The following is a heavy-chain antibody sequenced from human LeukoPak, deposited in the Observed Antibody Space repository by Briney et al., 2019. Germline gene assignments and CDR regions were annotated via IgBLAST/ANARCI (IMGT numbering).Heavy chain of an antibody. CDR2: IHSSGAT. Sequence: GGSLRLSCAASGFTGSNNYVSWVRQAPGMGLEWVSAIHSSGATCYADSVKGRFTISRDTSKNTLYLQISSLRVEDTAVYYCTVFGDSNHXGQGTLVTVSS. J-gene: IGHJ5*02. D-gene: IGHD4-17*01. V-gene: IGHV3-53*01. CDR3: TVFGDSNH. CDR1: GFTGSNNY.